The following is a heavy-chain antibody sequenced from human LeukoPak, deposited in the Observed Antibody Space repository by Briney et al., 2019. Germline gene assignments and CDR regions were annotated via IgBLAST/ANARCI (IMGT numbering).Heavy chain of an antibody. J-gene: IGHJ4*02. CDR3: ARDYGSGWYGQIDY. V-gene: IGHV3-21*01. D-gene: IGHD6-19*01. Sequence: GGSLRLSCAASGFTFSSYSMNWVRQAPGKGLEWVSSISSSSSYIYYADSVKGRFTISRDNVKNPLYLQMNSLRAEDTAVYYCARDYGSGWYGQIDYWGQGTLVTVSS. CDR1: GFTFSSYS. CDR2: ISSSSSYI.